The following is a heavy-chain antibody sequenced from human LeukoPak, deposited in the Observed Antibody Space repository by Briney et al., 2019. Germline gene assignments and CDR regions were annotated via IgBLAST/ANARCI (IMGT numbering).Heavy chain of an antibody. CDR1: GGTFSSYA. Sequence: SVKVSCKASGGTFSSYAISWVRQAPGQGLEWMGGIIPIFGTANYAQKLQGRVTITTDESTSTAYMELSSLRSEDTAVYYCAVLGYCSSTSCPWGQGTLVTVSS. CDR3: AVLGYCSSTSCP. D-gene: IGHD2-2*01. V-gene: IGHV1-69*05. J-gene: IGHJ5*02. CDR2: IIPIFGTA.